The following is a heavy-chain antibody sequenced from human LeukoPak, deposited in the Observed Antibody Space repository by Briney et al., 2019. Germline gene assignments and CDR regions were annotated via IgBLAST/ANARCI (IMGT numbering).Heavy chain of an antibody. CDR3: TRDSPSITMIVVAPY. CDR1: GFTFGDYA. J-gene: IGHJ4*02. D-gene: IGHD3-22*01. Sequence: GGSLRLSCTASGFTFGDYAMSWFRQAPGKGLEWVGFIRSKDYGGTTEYAASVKGIFTISRDDSKSIAYLQMNSLKTEDTAVYYCTRDSPSITMIVVAPYWGQGTLVTVSS. V-gene: IGHV3-49*03. CDR2: IRSKDYGGTT.